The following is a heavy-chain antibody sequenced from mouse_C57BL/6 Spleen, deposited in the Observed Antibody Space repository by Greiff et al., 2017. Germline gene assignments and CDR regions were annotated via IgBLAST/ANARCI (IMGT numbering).Heavy chain of an antibody. CDR2: IDPSDSET. CDR3: ALITTVVADWYFDV. Sequence: QVQLQQPGAELVRPGSSVKLSCKASGYTFTSYWMHWVKQRPIQGLEWIGNIDPSDSETHYNQKFKDKATLTVDKSSSTAYMQRRILTSEDSAVYYCALITTVVADWYFDVWGTGTTVTVSS. D-gene: IGHD1-1*01. V-gene: IGHV1-52*01. J-gene: IGHJ1*03. CDR1: GYTFTSYW.